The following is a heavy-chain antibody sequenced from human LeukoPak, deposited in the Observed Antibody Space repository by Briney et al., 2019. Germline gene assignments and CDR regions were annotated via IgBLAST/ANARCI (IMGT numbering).Heavy chain of an antibody. CDR3: ARDLGQYYDTSDNWFDP. Sequence: GGSLRLSCTVSGFTVSTNSMSWVRQAPGKGLEWVSFIYSDNTHYSYSVKGRFTISRDNSKNTLNLQMNSLRAEDTAVYYCARDLGQYYDTSDNWFDPWGQGTLVTVSS. V-gene: IGHV3-66*01. J-gene: IGHJ5*02. D-gene: IGHD3-22*01. CDR1: GFTVSTNS. CDR2: IYSDNT.